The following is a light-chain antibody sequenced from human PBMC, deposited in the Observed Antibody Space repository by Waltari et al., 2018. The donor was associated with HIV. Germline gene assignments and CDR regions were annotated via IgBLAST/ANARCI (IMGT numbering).Light chain of an antibody. CDR1: SSNIGAGYD. Sequence: QSVLTQPPSVSGAPGQRGTISCTGSSSNIGAGYDVHWYQQLPGTAPKLVLYANDNRPSGVPDRFSGSKSGTSASLAITGLQAEDDADYYCQSYDSALSGSVFGGGTKLTVL. CDR2: AND. CDR3: QSYDSALSGSV. J-gene: IGLJ2*01. V-gene: IGLV1-40*01.